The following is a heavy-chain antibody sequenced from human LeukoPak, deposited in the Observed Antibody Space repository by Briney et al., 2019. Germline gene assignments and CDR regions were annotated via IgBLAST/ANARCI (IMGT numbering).Heavy chain of an antibody. CDR1: GDSINNNNNH. Sequence: SETLSLTCTVSGDSINNNNNHWGWIRPSPGKGLEWIGTIDYSGNTYYNPSLNSRVTISADRSRNQFSLKLSSVTAADAAIYYCVRRVNTYGGWFDRWGQGALVTVSS. J-gene: IGHJ5*02. CDR2: IDYSGNT. D-gene: IGHD5-18*01. V-gene: IGHV4-39*01. CDR3: VRRVNTYGGWFDR.